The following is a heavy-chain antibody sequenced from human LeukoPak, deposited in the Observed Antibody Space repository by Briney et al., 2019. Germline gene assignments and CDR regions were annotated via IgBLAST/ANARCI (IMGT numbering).Heavy chain of an antibody. D-gene: IGHD3-10*01. CDR2: IRGSAART. V-gene: IGHV3-23*01. Sequence: TGGTLRLSCAASGFTFSTYGMTWVRQAPGRGLEWVSAIRGSAARTFYADSVKGRFTISRDNSKNTLSLQMNSLRAEDTAVYYCAKRGPGSPESGKYYFDYWGQGTLVTVSS. CDR1: GFTFSTYG. J-gene: IGHJ4*02. CDR3: AKRGPGSPESGKYYFDY.